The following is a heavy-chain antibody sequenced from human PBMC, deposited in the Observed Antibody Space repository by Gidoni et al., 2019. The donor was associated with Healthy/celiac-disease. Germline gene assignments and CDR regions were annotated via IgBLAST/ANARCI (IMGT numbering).Heavy chain of an antibody. CDR2: ISGSGGST. Sequence: EVPLLESGGGLVQPGESLRLSCAASGCTFSSYALRWVRQAPGKGLEWVSAISGSGGSTYYADSVKGRFTISRDNSKNTLYLQMNSLRAEDTAVYYCAKEGDSSSWYNYFDYWGQGTLVTVSS. D-gene: IGHD6-13*01. V-gene: IGHV3-23*01. CDR1: GCTFSSYA. J-gene: IGHJ4*02. CDR3: AKEGDSSSWYNYFDY.